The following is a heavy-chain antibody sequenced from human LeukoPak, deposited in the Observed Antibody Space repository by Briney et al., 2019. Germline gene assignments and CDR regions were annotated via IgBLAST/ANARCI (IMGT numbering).Heavy chain of an antibody. CDR2: VFYSGTT. CDR3: ARRSRLYKHETTGYHDS. J-gene: IGHJ4*02. CDR1: GGSISSYY. Sequence: SETLSLTCTVSGGSISSYYWSWIRQPPGKGLEWIASVFYSGTTYYNPSLKSRVIISMDTSRKQISLRLSSVTATDTAIYYCARRSRLYKHETTGYHDSWGQGTLVTVSS. D-gene: IGHD3-9*01. V-gene: IGHV4-59*08.